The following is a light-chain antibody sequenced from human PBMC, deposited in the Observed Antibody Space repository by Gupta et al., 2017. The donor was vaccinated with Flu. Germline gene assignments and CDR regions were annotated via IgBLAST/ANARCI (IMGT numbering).Light chain of an antibody. V-gene: IGKV1-39*01. CDR3: QQNNSTPHT. J-gene: IGKJ4*02. CDR1: RGIGSY. CDR2: GAS. Sequence: DIPMNPSPSFLSASVGDRVTITCRASRGIGSYLDWYQQKAGKAPKLLIYGASRLQSGLPSRISGSGSATDITLTITRLPPEDVATYRCQQNNSTPHTFGRGTKVEIK.